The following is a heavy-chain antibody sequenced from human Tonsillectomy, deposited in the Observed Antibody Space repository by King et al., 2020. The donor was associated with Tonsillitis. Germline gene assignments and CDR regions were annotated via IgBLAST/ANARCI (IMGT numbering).Heavy chain of an antibody. V-gene: IGHV5-51*01. CDR1: GYAFNKYW. D-gene: IGHD3-22*01. CDR3: ATSEGLIDSGSNKHMHYFGS. J-gene: IGHJ4*02. Sequence: QLVQSGTEVKKPGESLSITCKGSGYAFNKYWIGWVRQMPGKGLEWMGIIYPADSDTRYSPSFQGQVTFSVDKSIRTAYLQWSNLKASDTAMYYCATSEGLIDSGSNKHMHYFGSWGQGTLVTVSS. CDR2: IYPADSDT.